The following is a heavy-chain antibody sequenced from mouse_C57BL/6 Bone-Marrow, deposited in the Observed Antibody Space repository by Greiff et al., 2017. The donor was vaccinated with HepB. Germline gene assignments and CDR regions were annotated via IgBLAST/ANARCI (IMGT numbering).Heavy chain of an antibody. J-gene: IGHJ4*01. Sequence: EVQLQQSGTVLVRPGASVKMSCKTSGYTFTSYWMHWVKQRPGQGLEWIGAIYPGNSDTSYNQKFKGKAKLTAVTSASTAYMVLSSLTTEDSAVYYCTSQGYETAMDYWGQGTSVTVSS. CDR1: GYTFTSYW. V-gene: IGHV1-5*01. CDR2: IYPGNSDT. D-gene: IGHD2-14*01. CDR3: TSQGYETAMDY.